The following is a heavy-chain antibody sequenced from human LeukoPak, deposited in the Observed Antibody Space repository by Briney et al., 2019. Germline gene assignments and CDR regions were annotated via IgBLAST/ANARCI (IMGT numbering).Heavy chain of an antibody. J-gene: IGHJ1*01. CDR1: GGSFSGYY. V-gene: IGHV4-34*01. D-gene: IGHD6-6*01. CDR2: INHSGST. CDR3: ARGFGARREARQYFQH. Sequence: PSETLSLTCAVYGGSFSGYYWSWIRQPPGEGLEWIGEINHSGSTNYNPSLKSRVTISVDTSKNQFSLKLSSVTAADTAVYYCARGFGARREARQYFQHWGQGTLVTVSS.